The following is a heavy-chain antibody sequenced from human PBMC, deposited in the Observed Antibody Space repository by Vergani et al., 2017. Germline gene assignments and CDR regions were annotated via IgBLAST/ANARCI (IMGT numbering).Heavy chain of an antibody. J-gene: IGHJ5*02. Sequence: QVQLQESGPGLVKPSQTLSLTCTVSGGSISSGSYYWSWIRQPPGKGLEWIGEINHSGSTNYNPSLKSRVTISVDTSKNQFSLKLSSVTAADTAVYYCARAEPDYYGSGSQWFDPWGQGTLVTVSS. CDR2: INHSGST. CDR3: ARAEPDYYGSGSQWFDP. CDR1: GGSISSGSYY. D-gene: IGHD3-10*01. V-gene: IGHV4-39*07.